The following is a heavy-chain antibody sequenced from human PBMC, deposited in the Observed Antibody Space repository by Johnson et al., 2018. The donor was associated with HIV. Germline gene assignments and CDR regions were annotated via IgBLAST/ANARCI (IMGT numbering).Heavy chain of an antibody. Sequence: QVQLVESGGGVVQPGRSLRLSCAASGFTFSSYAMHWVRQAPGKGLEWVAFIRYDGSKKYSADSVKGRFTISRDNSKNTLYLQMNSLRAEDTAVYYCARQQKYDSSGQGGGLDIWGQGTMVTVSS. V-gene: IGHV3-33*08. CDR3: ARQQKYDSSGQGGGLDI. D-gene: IGHD3-22*01. CDR2: IRYDGSKK. J-gene: IGHJ3*02. CDR1: GFTFSSYA.